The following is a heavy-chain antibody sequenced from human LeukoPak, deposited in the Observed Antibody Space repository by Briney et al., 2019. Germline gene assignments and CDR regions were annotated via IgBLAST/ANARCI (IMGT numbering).Heavy chain of an antibody. V-gene: IGHV4-39*01. J-gene: IGHJ4*02. D-gene: IGHD3-10*01. Sequence: SETLSLTRTVSGGSISSSSYYWGWIRQPPGKGLEWIGSIYYSGSTYYNPSLKSRVTISVDTSKNQFSLKLSSVTAADTAVYYCARRSGDGAYYFDYWGQGTLVTVSS. CDR2: IYYSGST. CDR1: GGSISSSSYY. CDR3: ARRSGDGAYYFDY.